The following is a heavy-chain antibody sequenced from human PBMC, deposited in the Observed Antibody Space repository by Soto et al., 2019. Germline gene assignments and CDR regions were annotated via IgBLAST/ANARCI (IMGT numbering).Heavy chain of an antibody. CDR3: ARGPPCAP. J-gene: IGHJ5*02. V-gene: IGHV4-31*03. CDR2: IYYSGST. Sequence: QVQLQESGPGLVKPSQTLSLTCTVSGGSISSGGYYWSWIRQHPGKGLEWIGYIYYSGSTYYNPSLTSRVTISVDSSQNQCSLNMSSVTAAATAVYYCARGPPCAPWGQGTLVTVSS. CDR1: GGSISSGGYY.